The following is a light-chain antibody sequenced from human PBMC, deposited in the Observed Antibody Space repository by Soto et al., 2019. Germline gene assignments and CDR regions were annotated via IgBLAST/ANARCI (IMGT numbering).Light chain of an antibody. CDR2: GAS. CDR1: QSVSNN. J-gene: IGKJ1*01. CDR3: QHYNNGPPWT. V-gene: IGKV3D-15*01. Sequence: IVMKQSPATLSVSPGEGATLSCRASQSVSNNYLAWYQQKPGQAPRLLIYGASNRATGIPDRFSGSGSGTDFTLTISRLQSEDFAVYYCQHYNNGPPWTFGQGTKVDIK.